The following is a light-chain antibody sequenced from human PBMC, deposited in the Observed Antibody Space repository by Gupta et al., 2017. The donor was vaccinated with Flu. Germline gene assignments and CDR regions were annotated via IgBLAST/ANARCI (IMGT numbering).Light chain of an antibody. V-gene: IGKV1-39*01. CDR1: QSISSY. CDR2: AAS. Sequence: GDRVTITCRASQSISSYLNWYQQKPGKAPKLLIYAASSLQSGVPSRFSGSGSGTDFTLTISSLQPEDFATYYCQQSYSTLYTFGQGTKLEIK. CDR3: QQSYSTLYT. J-gene: IGKJ2*01.